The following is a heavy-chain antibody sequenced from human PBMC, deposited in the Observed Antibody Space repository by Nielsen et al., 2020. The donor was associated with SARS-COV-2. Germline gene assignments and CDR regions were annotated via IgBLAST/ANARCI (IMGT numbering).Heavy chain of an antibody. CDR2: ISGSGGST. CDR3: AKDKYQLLNYGMDV. V-gene: IGHV3-23*01. J-gene: IGHJ6*02. Sequence: GESLKISCAASGFTFSSYAMRWVRQAPGKGLEWVSAISGSGGSTYYADSVKGRFTISRDNSKNTLYLQMNSLRAEDTAVYYCAKDKYQLLNYGMDVWGQGTTVTVSS. D-gene: IGHD2-2*01. CDR1: GFTFSSYA.